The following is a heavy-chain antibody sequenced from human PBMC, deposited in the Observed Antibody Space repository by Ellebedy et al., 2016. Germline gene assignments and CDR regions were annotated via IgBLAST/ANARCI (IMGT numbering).Heavy chain of an antibody. V-gene: IGHV4-61*01. J-gene: IGHJ6*02. CDR1: GGSVSSGSYY. CDR2: IYYSGST. CDR3: ARLSMVRGVSGYYYYGMDV. D-gene: IGHD3-10*01. Sequence: GSLRLXCTVSGGSVSSGSYYWSWIRQPPGKGLEWIGYIYYSGSTNYNPSLKSRVTISVDTSKNQFSLKLSSVTAADTAVYYCARLSMVRGVSGYYYYGMDVWGQGTTVTVSS.